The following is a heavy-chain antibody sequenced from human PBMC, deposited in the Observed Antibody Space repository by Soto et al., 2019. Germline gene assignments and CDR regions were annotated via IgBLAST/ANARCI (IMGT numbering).Heavy chain of an antibody. CDR1: GYTFTSYD. D-gene: IGHD1-1*01. Sequence: VQLVQSGAEVKKPGASVKVSCKASGYTFTSYDINWVRQATGQGLEWMGWMNPNSGNTGYAQKFQGRVTMTRNTSISTAYMELSSLRSEDTAVYYGARDPLQLERRTYWYFDLWGRGTLVTVSS. CDR2: MNPNSGNT. CDR3: ARDPLQLERRTYWYFDL. J-gene: IGHJ2*01. V-gene: IGHV1-8*01.